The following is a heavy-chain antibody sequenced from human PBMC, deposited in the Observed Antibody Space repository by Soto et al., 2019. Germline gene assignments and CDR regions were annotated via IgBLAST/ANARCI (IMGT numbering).Heavy chain of an antibody. Sequence: SETLSLTCAVSGDSISSGYYWGWIRQPPGKGLEWIGSIYHSGSTYYNPSLKSRVTISVDTSKNQFSLKLSSVTAADTAVYYCARVARSGWYLDYWGQGTLVTVSS. V-gene: IGHV4-38-2*01. CDR1: GDSISSGYY. J-gene: IGHJ4*02. D-gene: IGHD6-19*01. CDR3: ARVARSGWYLDY. CDR2: IYHSGST.